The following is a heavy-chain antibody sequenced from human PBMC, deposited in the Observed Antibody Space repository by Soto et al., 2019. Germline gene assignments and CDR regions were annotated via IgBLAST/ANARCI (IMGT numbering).Heavy chain of an antibody. CDR1: GYFFNRYY. V-gene: IGHV1-2*02. CDR3: ARASQMVINPYYYGMDI. CDR2: VSPNTGST. D-gene: IGHD3-22*01. Sequence: ATVKVSCKASGYFFNRYYIHWVRPAPGARLALLGWVSPNTGSTTYSQKYRGRDTMTRDTSLSTAYMELSSLTSDDTGVYYCARASQMVINPYYYGMDIWGQGTTVTVSS. J-gene: IGHJ6*02.